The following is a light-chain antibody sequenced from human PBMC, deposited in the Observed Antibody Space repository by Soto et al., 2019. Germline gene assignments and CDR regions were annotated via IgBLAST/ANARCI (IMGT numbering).Light chain of an antibody. CDR1: QSLFYSSNNKDY. J-gene: IGKJ1*01. Sequence: DIVMTQSPDSLAVSLGERATINCKSSQSLFYSSNNKDYLAWYQQKPGQPPRLLIYWASTRESGVPERFSGSGSGTDFTLPVSSLQAEDVAVYYCQQYFNPPWTFGQGTKVEIK. CDR3: QQYFNPPWT. V-gene: IGKV4-1*01. CDR2: WAS.